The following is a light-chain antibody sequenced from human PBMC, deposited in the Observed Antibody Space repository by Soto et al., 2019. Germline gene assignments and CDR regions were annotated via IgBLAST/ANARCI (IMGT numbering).Light chain of an antibody. CDR3: SSYTSSSTPFV. J-gene: IGLJ1*01. V-gene: IGLV2-14*01. CDR2: EVS. Sequence: QSVLTQPASVSGSPGQSITISCTGTSSDVGGYNYVSCYQQHPGKAPKVMIYEVSNRPSGVSNRFSGSKSGNTASLTISGLQAEDEADYYCSSYTSSSTPFVFGTGTKVTVL. CDR1: SSDVGGYNY.